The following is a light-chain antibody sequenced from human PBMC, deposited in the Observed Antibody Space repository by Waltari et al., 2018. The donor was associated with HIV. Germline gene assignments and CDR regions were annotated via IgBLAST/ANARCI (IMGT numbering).Light chain of an antibody. CDR3: QQRSNWPPGST. V-gene: IGKV3-11*01. CDR2: DAS. Sequence: IVLTQSPPTLSLSPVERTTLYCMARQSVSCYLAWYQQKPGQAPRLLIYDASNRATGIPARFSGSGSGTDFTLTISSLEPEDFAVYYCQQRSNWPPGSTFGGGTKVEIK. J-gene: IGKJ4*01. CDR1: QSVSCY.